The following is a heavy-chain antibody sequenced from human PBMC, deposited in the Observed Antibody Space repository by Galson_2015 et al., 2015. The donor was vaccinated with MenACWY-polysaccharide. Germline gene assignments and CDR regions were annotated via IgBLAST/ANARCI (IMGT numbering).Heavy chain of an antibody. CDR1: GYTFTGYY. J-gene: IGHJ6*02. V-gene: IGHV1-2*02. CDR2: INPNSGGT. CDR3: ARTTTYYYGSGSADYYYYGMDV. Sequence: CKASGYTFTGYYMHWVRQAPGQGLEWMGWINPNSGGTNYAQKFQGRVTMTRDTSISAAYMELSRLRSDDTAVYYCARTTTYYYGSGSADYYYYGMDVWGQGTTVTVSS. D-gene: IGHD3-10*01.